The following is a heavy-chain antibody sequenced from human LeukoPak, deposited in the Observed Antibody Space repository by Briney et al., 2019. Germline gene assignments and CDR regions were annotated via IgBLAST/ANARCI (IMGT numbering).Heavy chain of an antibody. V-gene: IGHV3-7*05. D-gene: IGHD2-21*02. J-gene: IGHJ4*02. CDR2: IREDGGEK. CDR1: VFTFSNSW. Sequence: GGSLRLSCAASVFTFSNSWMTSVRQAPGKGLEWVANIREDGGEKYYVDSVKGRFTISRDNAKNSLYLQMNSLRAEDTAVYYCARINTAIFSSSDYWGQGTLVTVSS. CDR3: ARINTAIFSSSDY.